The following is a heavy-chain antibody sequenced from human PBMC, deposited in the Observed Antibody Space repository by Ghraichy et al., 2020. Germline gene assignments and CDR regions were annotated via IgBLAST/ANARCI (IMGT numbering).Heavy chain of an antibody. CDR2: INAQNGDT. Sequence: ASVKVSCKASGYTFTNYNIAWVRQAPGQGLEWMGWINAQNGDTNYAQRVQDRVTMTTDTSTSTPYMDLRSLRPDDTAVYFCARATHYYYGMDVLGQGTTVTVSS. V-gene: IGHV1-18*01. J-gene: IGHJ6*02. CDR3: ARATHYYYGMDV. CDR1: GYTFTNYN.